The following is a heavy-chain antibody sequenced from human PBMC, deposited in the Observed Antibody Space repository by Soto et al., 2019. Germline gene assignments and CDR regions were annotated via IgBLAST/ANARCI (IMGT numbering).Heavy chain of an antibody. V-gene: IGHV3-23*01. CDR1: GFTFSSYA. Sequence: GGSLRLSCAASGFTFSSYAMSWVRQAPGKGLEWVSAISGSGGSTYYEDSVKGRLTICRDKSKNTLYLQMNSLRAEDTSVYYCAKDIYDTLTGPLLTDYYGMDVWGQGTTVTVSS. J-gene: IGHJ6*02. D-gene: IGHD3-9*01. CDR2: ISGSGGST. CDR3: AKDIYDTLTGPLLTDYYGMDV.